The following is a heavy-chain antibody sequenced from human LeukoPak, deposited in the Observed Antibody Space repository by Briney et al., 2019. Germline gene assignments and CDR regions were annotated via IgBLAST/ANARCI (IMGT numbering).Heavy chain of an antibody. Sequence: GGSLRLSCAASGFTFSDYYMSWIRQAPGKGLEWAALILHDGSNKYYADSVKGRFTISRDNSRNTLYLQMNSLRAEDTAVYYCAKSSENYYYYYMDVWGKGTTVTISS. CDR2: ILHDGSNK. V-gene: IGHV3-30*18. J-gene: IGHJ6*03. CDR3: AKSSENYYYYYMDV. CDR1: GFTFSDYY.